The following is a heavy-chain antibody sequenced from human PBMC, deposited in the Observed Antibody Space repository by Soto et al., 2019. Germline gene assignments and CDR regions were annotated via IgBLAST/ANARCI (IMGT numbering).Heavy chain of an antibody. CDR2: IYYTGIT. CDR3: ARLPSIVATDDYGDC. CDR1: GVSISNYY. Sequence: PSETLSLTCTVSGVSISNYYWSWIRQSPGKGLEWIGYIYYTGITNYNPSLKSRVTISVDTSNNQFSLRLTSVTAADTAVYYCARLPSIVATDDYGDCWGQGTLVTVS. J-gene: IGHJ4*02. D-gene: IGHD5-12*01. V-gene: IGHV4-59*08.